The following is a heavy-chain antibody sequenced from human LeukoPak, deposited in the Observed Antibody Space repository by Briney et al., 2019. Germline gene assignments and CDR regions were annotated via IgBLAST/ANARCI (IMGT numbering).Heavy chain of an antibody. V-gene: IGHV4-34*01. D-gene: IGHD6-19*01. J-gene: IGHJ4*02. CDR2: INHSGST. CDR1: GGSFSGYY. CDR3: ARQFITGAVAGVDY. Sequence: PSETLSLTCAVYGGSFSGYYWSWIRQPPGKGREWIGEINHSGSTNYNPSLKSRVTISVDTSKNQFSLKLSSVTAADTAVYYCARQFITGAVAGVDYWGQGTLVTVSS.